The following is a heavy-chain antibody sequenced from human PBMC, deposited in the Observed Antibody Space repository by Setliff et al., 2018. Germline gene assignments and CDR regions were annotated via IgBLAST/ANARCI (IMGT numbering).Heavy chain of an antibody. Sequence: SETLSLTCTVSGGSISSGGYYWSWIRQPPGKGLEWIGCIYYSGSTNYNPSLKSRVSISVDTSKNQLSLTLSSVTAADTAVYYCVREGYSEYFQDWGRGTLVTVSS. D-gene: IGHD1-1*01. J-gene: IGHJ1*01. CDR2: IYYSGST. V-gene: IGHV4-61*08. CDR1: GGSISSGGYY. CDR3: VREGYSEYFQD.